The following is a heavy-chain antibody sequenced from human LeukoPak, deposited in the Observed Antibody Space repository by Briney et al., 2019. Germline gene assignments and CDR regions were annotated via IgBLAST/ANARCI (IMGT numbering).Heavy chain of an antibody. CDR3: ARGLQAGVLRYFDWLRPGYYYMDV. J-gene: IGHJ6*03. D-gene: IGHD3-9*01. Sequence: PSETLSLTCTVSGGSISSSSYYWGWIRQPPGKGLEWIGSIYYSGSTYYNPSLKSRVTISVDTSKNQFSLKLSSVTAADTAVYYCARGLQAGVLRYFDWLRPGYYYMDVWGKGTTVTISS. CDR2: IYYSGST. V-gene: IGHV4-39*07. CDR1: GGSISSSSYY.